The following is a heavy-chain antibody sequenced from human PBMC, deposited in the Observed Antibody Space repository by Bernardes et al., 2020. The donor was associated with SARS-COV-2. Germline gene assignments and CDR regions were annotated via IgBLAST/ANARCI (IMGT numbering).Heavy chain of an antibody. Sequence: SVKVSCKASGFNFASSAMQWVRQARGQRLEWIGWIVVGSGNTNYAQKFQERITITRDMSTSTAYMELSNLRSEDTAVYYCAADQSSGSLDYWGQGTLVTVSS. D-gene: IGHD1-26*01. CDR3: AADQSSGSLDY. CDR1: GFNFASSA. J-gene: IGHJ4*02. V-gene: IGHV1-58*02. CDR2: IVVGSGNT.